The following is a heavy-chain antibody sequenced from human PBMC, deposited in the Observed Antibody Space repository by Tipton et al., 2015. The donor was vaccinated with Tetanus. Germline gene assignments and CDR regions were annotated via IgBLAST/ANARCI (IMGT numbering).Heavy chain of an antibody. CDR1: GFTFSSYA. CDR2: IYSGGSST. J-gene: IGHJ4*02. CDR3: AKPDSSGYYYYFDY. Sequence: SLRLSCVASGFTFSSYAMSWVRQAPGKGLEWVSVIYSGGSSTYYADSVKGRFTISRDNSKNTLYLQMNSLRAEDTAVYYCAKPDSSGYYYYFDYWGQGTLVTVSS. V-gene: IGHV3-23*03. D-gene: IGHD3-22*01.